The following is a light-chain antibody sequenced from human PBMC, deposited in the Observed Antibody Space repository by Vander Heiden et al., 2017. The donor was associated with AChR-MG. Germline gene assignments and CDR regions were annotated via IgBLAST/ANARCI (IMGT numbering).Light chain of an antibody. J-gene: IGKJ5*01. CDR1: QDISNY. CDR3: QQDDNLPIT. Sequence: DIQMTQSPSSLSASVGDRVTITCQASQDISNYLNWYQQKPVKAPKLLIYDASNLETGVPSRFSGSGSGTDFTFTISSLKPEDIATYYCQQDDNLPITFGQGTRLEIK. V-gene: IGKV1-33*01. CDR2: DAS.